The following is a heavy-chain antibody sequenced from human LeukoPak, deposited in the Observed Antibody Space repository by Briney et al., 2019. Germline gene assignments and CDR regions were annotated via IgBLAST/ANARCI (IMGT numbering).Heavy chain of an antibody. D-gene: IGHD6-25*01. CDR3: ARAARDAFDI. V-gene: IGHV1-18*01. Sequence: ASVKVSCKASGYNSIDYGISWVRQAPGQGLEWMGWISVYNGNTNHAQKLQGRITMTTDTSTNTAYMEVGSLRSDDTAVYYCARAARDAFDIWGQGTMVTVSS. CDR2: ISVYNGNT. J-gene: IGHJ3*02. CDR1: GYNSIDYG.